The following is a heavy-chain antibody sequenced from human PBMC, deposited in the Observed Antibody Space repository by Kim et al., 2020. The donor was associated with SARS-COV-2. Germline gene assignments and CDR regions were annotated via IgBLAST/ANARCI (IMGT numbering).Heavy chain of an antibody. CDR2: IYHSGST. J-gene: IGHJ3*02. D-gene: IGHD1-26*01. V-gene: IGHV4-38-2*02. Sequence: SETLSLTCTVSGYSINSGYYWGWIRQPPGKGLEWIQSIYHSGSTYYNPSLKSRVTLSVDTSKNQFSLKLSSVTAADTAVYYCAREELSDGFEIWGQGTMVIVSS. CDR3: AREELSDGFEI. CDR1: GYSINSGYY.